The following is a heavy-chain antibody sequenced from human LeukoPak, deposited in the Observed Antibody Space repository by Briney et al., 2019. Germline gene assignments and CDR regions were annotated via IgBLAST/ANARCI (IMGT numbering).Heavy chain of an antibody. CDR3: ARGRRGYSSSWTGYYYYGMDV. D-gene: IGHD6-13*01. J-gene: IGHJ6*02. Sequence: SSETLSLTCTVSDGSISNRVYYWGWIRQPPGKGLEWIGEINHSGSTNYNPSLKSRVTISVDTSKNQFPLKLSSVTAADTAVYYCARGRRGYSSSWTGYYYYGMDVWGQGTTVTVSS. CDR1: DGSISNRVYY. V-gene: IGHV4-39*06. CDR2: INHSGST.